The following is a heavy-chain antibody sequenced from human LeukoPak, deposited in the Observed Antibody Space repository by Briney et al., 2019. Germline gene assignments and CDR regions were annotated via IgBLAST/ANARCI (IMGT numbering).Heavy chain of an antibody. CDR2: IFPGDSDT. D-gene: IGHD2-15*01. CDR1: GYAFTNYW. V-gene: IGHV5-51*01. Sequence: NTGESLKISCKGSGYAFTNYWIGWVRQMPGEGLEWMGIIFPGDSDTRYSPSFEGQVTISVDKSITTAYLQWSSLKASDSAMYYCARRDGGANYRYFDVWGRGTLVTVSS. J-gene: IGHJ2*01. CDR3: ARRDGGANYRYFDV.